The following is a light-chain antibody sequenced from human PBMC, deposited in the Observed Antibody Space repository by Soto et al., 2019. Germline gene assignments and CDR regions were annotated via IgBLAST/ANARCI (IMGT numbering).Light chain of an antibody. J-gene: IGKJ1*01. V-gene: IGKV1-5*01. CDR1: QTISSW. Sequence: DIQMTQSPSTLSGSVGDRVTITCRASQTISSWLAWYQQKPGKAPKLLIYAGSSLQSGVTSRFSGSGSGTDVTLTISSLQSEDFAVYYCQQYNSWPRTFGQGTKVDI. CDR2: AGS. CDR3: QQYNSWPRT.